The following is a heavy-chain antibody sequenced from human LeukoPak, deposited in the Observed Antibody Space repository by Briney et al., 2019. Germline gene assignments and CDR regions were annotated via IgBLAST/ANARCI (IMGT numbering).Heavy chain of an antibody. Sequence: GGSLRLSCATSGFTFTNYWMSWFRQAPGKGPEWVGNINEDGSEKQYVDSVKGRFTISRDNAKNSLYLQMNSLRAEDTALYYCAKDLGQQLAYFRDYYYNGMDVWGQGTTVTVSS. V-gene: IGHV3-7*03. CDR1: GFTFTNYW. D-gene: IGHD6-13*01. CDR3: AKDLGQQLAYFRDYYYNGMDV. J-gene: IGHJ6*02. CDR2: INEDGSEK.